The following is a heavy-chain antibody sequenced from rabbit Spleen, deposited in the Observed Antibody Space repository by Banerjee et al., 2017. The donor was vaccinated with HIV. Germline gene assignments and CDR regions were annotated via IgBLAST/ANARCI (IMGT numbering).Heavy chain of an antibody. CDR2: IYTGNGKT. V-gene: IGHV1S40*01. CDR1: GFSFSTSYW. CDR3: ARDSGSGHYIDVLFNL. J-gene: IGHJ4*01. Sequence: QSLEESGGDLVKPGASLTLTCTASGFSFSTSYWICWVRQAPGKGLEWIGCIYTGNGKTYYASWAKGRFTISKTSNTVDLKMTSLTAADTATYFCARDSGSGHYIDVLFNLWGPGTLVTVS. D-gene: IGHD1-1*01.